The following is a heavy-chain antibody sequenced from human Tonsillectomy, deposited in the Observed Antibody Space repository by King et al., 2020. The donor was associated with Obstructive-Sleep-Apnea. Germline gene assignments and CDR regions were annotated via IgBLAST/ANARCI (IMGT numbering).Heavy chain of an antibody. CDR3: ARDGSSGWSYYVDD. CDR2: ISYDGTNK. J-gene: IGHJ4*02. CDR1: GFTFINYA. Sequence: VQLVESGGGVVQPGRSLRLSCAASGFTFINYAMHWVRQAPGKGLEWVAVISYDGTNKYYADSVKGRFTISRDNSKNTLYLQINSLRAEDTAVYYCARDGSSGWSYYVDDWGQGTLLTVAS. D-gene: IGHD6-19*01. V-gene: IGHV3-30*04.